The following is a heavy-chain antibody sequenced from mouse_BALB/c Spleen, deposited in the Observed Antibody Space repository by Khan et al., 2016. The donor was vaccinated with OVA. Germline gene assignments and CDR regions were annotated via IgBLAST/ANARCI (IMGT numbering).Heavy chain of an antibody. CDR1: GYTLTSYW. V-gene: IGHV1S81*02. D-gene: IGHD2-1*01. J-gene: IGHJ2*01. Sequence: QVQLQQPGAELVNPGASVNLSCKASGYTLTSYWMHWVKQRPGQGFEWIGEINPSNGRTNYNEKFKSKATLSVDKSSSTAYMQLSSQTSEDSAVYYCARLLINFDYWGQGTTLTVSS. CDR3: ARLLINFDY. CDR2: INPSNGRT.